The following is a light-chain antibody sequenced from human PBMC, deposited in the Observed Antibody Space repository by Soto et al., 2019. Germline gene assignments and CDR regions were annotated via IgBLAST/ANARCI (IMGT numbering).Light chain of an antibody. J-gene: IGKJ4*01. V-gene: IGKV3-11*01. CDR3: QQRSNWPPLT. Sequence: EIVLTQSPATLSLSPGERATLSCRASQSVSSKLAWYQQKPGQPPRLLIYDASNRATGIPARFSGSGSGTDFTLTISSLEPEDFAVYYCQQRSNWPPLTFGGGTKVEIK. CDR1: QSVSSK. CDR2: DAS.